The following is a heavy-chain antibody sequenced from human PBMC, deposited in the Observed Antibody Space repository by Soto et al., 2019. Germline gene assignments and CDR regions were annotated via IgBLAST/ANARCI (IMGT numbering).Heavy chain of an antibody. Sequence: SETLSLTCTVSGGSISSYYWSWIRQPPGKGLEWIGYIYYSGSTKYNPSLKSRVTISVDTSKNQFSLKLGSVTAADTAVYYCARSGTGSWDYYYYYGMDVWGQGTTVTVSS. J-gene: IGHJ6*02. D-gene: IGHD2-15*01. V-gene: IGHV4-59*01. CDR3: ARSGTGSWDYYYYYGMDV. CDR1: GGSISSYY. CDR2: IYYSGST.